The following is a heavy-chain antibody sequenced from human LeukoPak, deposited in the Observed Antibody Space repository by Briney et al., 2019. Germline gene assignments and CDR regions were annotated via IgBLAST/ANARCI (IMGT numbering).Heavy chain of an antibody. CDR1: GFTFSSYT. CDR2: ISSSSYYI. D-gene: IGHD6-19*01. J-gene: IGHJ4*02. V-gene: IGHV3-21*04. CDR3: VKIAWTVAGPY. Sequence: GGSLRLSCAASGFTFSSYTMNWVRPAPGKGLEWVSSISSSSYYIYYGDSVKGRFTISRDNAKNSLYLQMNSLRAEDTAVYYCVKIAWTVAGPYWGQGTLVTVSS.